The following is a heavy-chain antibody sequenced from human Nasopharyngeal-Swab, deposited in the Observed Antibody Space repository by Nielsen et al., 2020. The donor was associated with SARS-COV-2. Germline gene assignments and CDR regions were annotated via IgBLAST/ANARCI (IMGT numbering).Heavy chain of an antibody. CDR1: GYTFTSYY. J-gene: IGHJ5*02. CDR3: ARDIVVVPAARGSWFDP. D-gene: IGHD2-2*01. V-gene: IGHV1-46*01. CDR2: INPSGGST. Sequence: ASVKVSCKASGYTFTSYYMHWVRQAPGQGLEWMGIINPSGGSTSYAQKFQGRVTMTRDTSTSTVYMELGSLRSEDTAVYYCARDIVVVPAARGSWFDPWGQGTLVTVSS.